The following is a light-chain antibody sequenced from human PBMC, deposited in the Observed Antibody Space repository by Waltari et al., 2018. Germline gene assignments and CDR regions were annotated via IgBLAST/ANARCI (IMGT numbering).Light chain of an antibody. CDR2: DVS. Sequence: WYQRPPGKAPKLLIFDVSNRPSGVSNRFSGSKSGNTASLTISGLQAEDEAAYYCGSYTGSTTWVFGGGTKLTVL. V-gene: IGLV2-14*04. CDR3: GSYTGSTTWV. J-gene: IGLJ3*02.